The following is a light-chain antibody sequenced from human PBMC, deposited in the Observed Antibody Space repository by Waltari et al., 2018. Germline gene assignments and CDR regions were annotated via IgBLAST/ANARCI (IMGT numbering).Light chain of an antibody. Sequence: DIVMTQSPDSLAVSLGERATINCKSSQSVLFSSNNENYLAWYQQKPGQPPKLLIYWASTRESGVPGRFSGSGSGTDFTLTISSLQAEDVAVYYCQQYYSIPRSFGQGTKLEIK. CDR3: QQYYSIPRS. CDR2: WAS. J-gene: IGKJ2*03. V-gene: IGKV4-1*01. CDR1: QSVLFSSNNENY.